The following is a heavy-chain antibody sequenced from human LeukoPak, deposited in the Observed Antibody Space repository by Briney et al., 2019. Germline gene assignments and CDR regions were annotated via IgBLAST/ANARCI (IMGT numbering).Heavy chain of an antibody. CDR1: GFTFGDYA. V-gene: IGHV3-49*03. Sequence: GGSLRLSCSASGFTFGDYAMSWFRQAPGKGLEWVGFIRSQAYGGTTEYAASVEGRFTISRDDSKSIAFLQMNSLKTEDTAVYHCSTEFYDILTGYYRYYFDSWGQGTLVTVSS. D-gene: IGHD3-9*01. J-gene: IGHJ4*02. CDR2: IRSQAYGGTT. CDR3: STEFYDILTGYYRYYFDS.